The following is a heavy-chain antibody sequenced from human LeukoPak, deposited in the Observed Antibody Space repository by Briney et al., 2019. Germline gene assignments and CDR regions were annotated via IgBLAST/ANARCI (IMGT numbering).Heavy chain of an antibody. V-gene: IGHV1-69*05. CDR1: GGTFSSYA. Sequence: SVKVSCXASGGTFSSYAISWVRQAPGQGLEWMGRIIPIFGTANYAQKFQGRVTITTDESTSTAYMELSSLRSEDTAVYYCARDPLGPNGYWGQGTLVTVSS. CDR2: IIPIFGTA. D-gene: IGHD4/OR15-4a*01. J-gene: IGHJ4*02. CDR3: ARDPLGPNGY.